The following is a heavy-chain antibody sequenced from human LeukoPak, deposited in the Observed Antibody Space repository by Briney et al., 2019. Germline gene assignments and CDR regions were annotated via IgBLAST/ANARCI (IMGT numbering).Heavy chain of an antibody. CDR2: IYPGDSDT. CDR1: GYSLTSYW. V-gene: IGHV5-51*01. CDR3: RRLTDASASYYSIRGTSHDAFDI. D-gene: IGHD3-10*01. Sequence: GESLKISCKGSGYSLTSYWIWWVRQMPGKGLEWMGIIYPGDSDTRYSPSFQGQVTISADKSISTAYLQWSSLKASDTAMYYCRRLTDASASYYSIRGTSHDAFDIWGQGTMVTVSS. J-gene: IGHJ3*02.